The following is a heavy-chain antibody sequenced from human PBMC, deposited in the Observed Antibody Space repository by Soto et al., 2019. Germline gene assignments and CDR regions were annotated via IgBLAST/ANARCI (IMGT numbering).Heavy chain of an antibody. J-gene: IGHJ4*02. D-gene: IGHD2-21*02. V-gene: IGHV1-18*04. CDR2: ISAYNGNT. Sequence: ASVNVSCKASGYTFTSYCISWVRQAPGQGLEWMGWISAYNGNTNYAQKLQGRVTMTTDTSTSTAYMELRSLRSDDTAVYYCARDGRNGGNSGYWGQGTLVTVSS. CDR1: GYTFTSYC. CDR3: ARDGRNGGNSGY.